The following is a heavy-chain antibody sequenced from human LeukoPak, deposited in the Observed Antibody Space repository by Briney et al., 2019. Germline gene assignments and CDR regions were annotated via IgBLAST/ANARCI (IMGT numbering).Heavy chain of an antibody. CDR3: AREDYSSSRPADAFDI. CDR2: IMQDGSEK. D-gene: IGHD6-13*01. Sequence: GGSLRLSCVGSGFSFSTYWMSWVRQAPGKGLEWVANIMQDGSEKNYVDSVKGRFTISRDNARNSLYLQMNSLGAEDTAVYYCAREDYSSSRPADAFDIWGQGTVVTVSS. V-gene: IGHV3-7*01. CDR1: GFSFSTYW. J-gene: IGHJ3*02.